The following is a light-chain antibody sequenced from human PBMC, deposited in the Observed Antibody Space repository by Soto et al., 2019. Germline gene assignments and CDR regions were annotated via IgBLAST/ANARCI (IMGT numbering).Light chain of an antibody. Sequence: DIQMTQSPSSLSASVGDRVTITCRASQNINNFLNWYQQKPGSAPKLLIYAASNLQSGVPARFSGSGSGTDFTLTINSLQPEDFATYYCQQSDSTPPTFGGGTKVDIK. CDR1: QNINNF. V-gene: IGKV1-39*01. CDR3: QQSDSTPPT. J-gene: IGKJ4*01. CDR2: AAS.